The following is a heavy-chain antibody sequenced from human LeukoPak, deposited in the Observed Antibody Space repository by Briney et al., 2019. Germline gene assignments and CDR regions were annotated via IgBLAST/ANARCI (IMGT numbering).Heavy chain of an antibody. J-gene: IGHJ4*02. V-gene: IGHV5-51*01. D-gene: IGHD1-7*01. CDR3: AKNIGTSPYLPSDN. Sequence: GESLKISCKASGYTFTNYWIGWVLQMPGKGLEWMGIIYPGDSDTRYSPSFQGQVTISADKSISTAYLQWSSLRASDTAIYYCAKNIGTSPYLPSDNWGQGTLVTVSS. CDR1: GYTFTNYW. CDR2: IYPGDSDT.